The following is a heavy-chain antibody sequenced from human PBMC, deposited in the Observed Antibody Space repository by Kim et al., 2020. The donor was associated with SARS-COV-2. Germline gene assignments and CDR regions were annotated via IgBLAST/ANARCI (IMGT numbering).Heavy chain of an antibody. Sequence: SETLSLTCAVYGGSFSGYYWSWIRQPPGKGLEWIGEINHSGSTNYNPSLKSRVTISVDTSKNQFSLKLSSVTAADTAVYYCARLRVYGILTGSGVYWGQGTLVTVSS. CDR1: GGSFSGYY. CDR2: INHSGST. J-gene: IGHJ4*02. CDR3: ARLRVYGILTGSGVY. D-gene: IGHD3-9*01. V-gene: IGHV4-34*01.